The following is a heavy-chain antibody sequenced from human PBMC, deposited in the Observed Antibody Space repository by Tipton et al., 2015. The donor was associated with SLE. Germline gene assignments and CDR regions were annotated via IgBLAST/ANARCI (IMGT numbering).Heavy chain of an antibody. V-gene: IGHV3-30*04. D-gene: IGHD1-20*01. Sequence: SLRLPCAASGFTFSSYAMHWVRQAPGKGLEWVAVISYDGSNKYYADSVKGRFTISRDNSKDTLYLQMNSLRAEDTAVYYCAREPPITGTPFDYWGQGTLVTVSS. CDR3: AREPPITGTPFDY. CDR1: GFTFSSYA. J-gene: IGHJ4*02. CDR2: ISYDGSNK.